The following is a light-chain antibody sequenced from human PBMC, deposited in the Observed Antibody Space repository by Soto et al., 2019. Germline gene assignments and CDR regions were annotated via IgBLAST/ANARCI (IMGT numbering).Light chain of an antibody. V-gene: IGKV3-20*01. Sequence: EIVLTQSPGTLSLSPGERATLSCRASQSVTNSRLDLYQKKPGQAPKVLIYGGSNRATGIPDRFSGSGSGTDFTLNISRLEPEDFAIYYCQQLSSSPRTFGQGTKREIK. CDR1: QSVTNSR. CDR2: GGS. J-gene: IGKJ2*01. CDR3: QQLSSSPRT.